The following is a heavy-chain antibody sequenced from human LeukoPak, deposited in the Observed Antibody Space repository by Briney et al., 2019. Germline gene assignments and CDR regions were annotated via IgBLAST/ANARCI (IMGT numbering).Heavy chain of an antibody. Sequence: GSLRLSCAASGFTFSDYYMSWIRQAPGKGLEWIGEINHSGSTNYNPSLKSRVTISVDTSKNQFSLKLSSVTAADTAVYYCARGMVRGVNYWGQGTLVTVSS. V-gene: IGHV4-34*01. J-gene: IGHJ4*02. CDR2: INHSGST. CDR1: GFTFSDYY. CDR3: ARGMVRGVNY. D-gene: IGHD3-10*01.